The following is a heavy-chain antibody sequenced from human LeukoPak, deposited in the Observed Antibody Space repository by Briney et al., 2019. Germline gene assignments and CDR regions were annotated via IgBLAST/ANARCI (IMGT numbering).Heavy chain of an antibody. CDR3: ARDAAMIPDAFDI. Sequence: PGGSLRLSCAASGFTFSSYAMSWVRQAPGKGLEWVSVIYSGGSTYYADSVKGRFTISRDNSKNTLYLQMNSLRAEDTAVYYCARDAAMIPDAFDIWGQGTMVTVSS. CDR1: GFTFSSYA. CDR2: IYSGGST. D-gene: IGHD5-18*01. V-gene: IGHV3-66*01. J-gene: IGHJ3*02.